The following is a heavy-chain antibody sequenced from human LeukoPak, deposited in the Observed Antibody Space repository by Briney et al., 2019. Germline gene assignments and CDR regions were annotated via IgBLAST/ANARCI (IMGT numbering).Heavy chain of an antibody. CDR3: ARGTTVTTFFDY. CDR1: GFTVSSNY. D-gene: IGHD4-17*01. J-gene: IGHJ4*02. CDR2: IYSGGST. Sequence: GGSLRLSCAPSGFTVSSNYMSWVRQAPGKGLEWVSVIYSGGSTYYADSVKGRFTISRDNSKNTLYLQMNSLRAEDTAVYYCARGTTVTTFFDYWGQGTLVTVSS. V-gene: IGHV3-53*01.